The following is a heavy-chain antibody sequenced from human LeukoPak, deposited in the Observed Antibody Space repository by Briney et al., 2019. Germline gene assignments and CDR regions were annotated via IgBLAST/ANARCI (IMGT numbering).Heavy chain of an antibody. CDR3: ARTSVITMMDFDY. J-gene: IGHJ4*02. CDR2: ISSSSSYI. CDR1: GFTFSSYS. Sequence: GGSLRLSCAASGFTFSSYSMNWFRQAPGKGLEWVSSISSSSSYIYYADSVKGRFTISRDNAKNSLYLQMNSLRAEDTAVYYCARTSVITMMDFDYWGQGTLVTVSS. D-gene: IGHD3-22*01. V-gene: IGHV3-21*01.